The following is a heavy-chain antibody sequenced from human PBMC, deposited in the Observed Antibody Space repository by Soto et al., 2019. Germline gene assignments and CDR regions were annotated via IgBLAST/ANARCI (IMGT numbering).Heavy chain of an antibody. J-gene: IGHJ4*02. Sequence: QVQLQESGPELVKPSQTLSLTCIVSGGSINSGDYYWNWIRQYPGKGLEWIGYIFYSGTTYYNPSLESRLFMSIDTSKNQFSLRITSVTASDTAVYYCARDVGFGSGTYFDYWGQGMLVTVSS. V-gene: IGHV4-31*03. CDR2: IFYSGTT. CDR3: ARDVGFGSGTYFDY. D-gene: IGHD3-10*01. CDR1: GGSINSGDYY.